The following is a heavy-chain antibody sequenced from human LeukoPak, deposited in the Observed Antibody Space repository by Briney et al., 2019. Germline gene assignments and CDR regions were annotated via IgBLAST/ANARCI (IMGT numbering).Heavy chain of an antibody. Sequence: SETLSLTCAVYGGSFSGYYWSWIRQPPGKGLEWIGEINHSGSTNYNPSLKSRVTISVDTSKNQFSLKLSSVTAADTAVYYCARALPPAYWGQGTLVTASS. CDR1: GGSFSGYY. V-gene: IGHV4-34*01. J-gene: IGHJ4*02. CDR3: ARALPPAY. CDR2: INHSGST.